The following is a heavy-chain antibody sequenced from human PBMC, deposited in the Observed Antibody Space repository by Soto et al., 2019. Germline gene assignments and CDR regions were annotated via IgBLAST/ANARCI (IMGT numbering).Heavy chain of an antibody. V-gene: IGHV1-2*04. Sequence: GASVKVSCKASGYTFTGSSMHWVRQAPGQGLEWMGWINPNSGGTNYAQKFQGWVTMTRDTSISTAYMELSRLRSDDTAVYYCAREVWSGYFAVGGMDVWGQGTTVTVSA. CDR1: GYTFTGSS. D-gene: IGHD3-3*01. CDR3: AREVWSGYFAVGGMDV. CDR2: INPNSGGT. J-gene: IGHJ6*01.